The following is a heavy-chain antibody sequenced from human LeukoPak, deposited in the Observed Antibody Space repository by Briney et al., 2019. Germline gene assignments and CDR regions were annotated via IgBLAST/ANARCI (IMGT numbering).Heavy chain of an antibody. D-gene: IGHD2-2*01. V-gene: IGHV1-46*01. CDR1: GGTFSSYA. J-gene: IGHJ5*02. Sequence: ASVKVSCKASGGTFSSYAISWVRQAPGQGLEWMGIINPSGGSTSYAQRFQGRVTMTRDTSTSTVYMELSSLRSEDTAVYYCARDDRKYQLLRFGCFDPWGQGTLVTVSS. CDR3: ARDDRKYQLLRFGCFDP. CDR2: INPSGGST.